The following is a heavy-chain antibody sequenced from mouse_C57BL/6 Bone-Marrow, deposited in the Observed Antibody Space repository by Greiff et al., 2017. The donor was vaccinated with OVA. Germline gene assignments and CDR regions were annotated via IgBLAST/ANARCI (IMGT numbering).Heavy chain of an antibody. J-gene: IGHJ2*01. CDR2: IDPSDSET. V-gene: IGHV1-52*01. CDR1: GYTFTSYW. D-gene: IGHD2-3*01. Sequence: VQLQQSGAELVRPGSSVKLSCKASGYTFTSYWMHWVKQRPIQGLEWIGNIDPSDSETHYNQKFKDKATLTVDKSSSTAYMQLSSLTSEDSAVYYCARPHYDGYYADFDYWGQGTTLTVSS. CDR3: ARPHYDGYYADFDY.